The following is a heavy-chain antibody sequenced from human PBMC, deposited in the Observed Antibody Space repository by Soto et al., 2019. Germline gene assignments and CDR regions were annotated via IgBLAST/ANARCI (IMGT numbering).Heavy chain of an antibody. CDR3: VRGYSSSFDY. V-gene: IGHV6-1*01. CDR1: GDSVSSISAS. D-gene: IGHD2-15*01. Sequence: TLSLTCVISGDSVSSISASWNWIRQSPSRGLEWLGRTYYRSKWTNDYAVSVKSRITINPDTSKNQFSLQLSSVTPEDTAMYYCVRGYSSSFDYWGQGTLVTSPQ. J-gene: IGHJ4*02. CDR2: TYYRSKWTN.